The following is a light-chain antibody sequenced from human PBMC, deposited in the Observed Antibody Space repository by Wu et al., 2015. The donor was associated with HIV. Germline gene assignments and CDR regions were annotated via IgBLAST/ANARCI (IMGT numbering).Light chain of an antibody. V-gene: IGKV3-11*01. J-gene: IGKJ4*01. CDR1: QNITNY. CDR2: DVL. CDR3: QQREAWPLT. Sequence: VLTQSPGTLSLSSGERATLSCRASQNITNYLAWYQQRLGQPPRLLIYDVLNRATGIPVRFSGSGSATDFHLTISSLAPEDSAIYYCQQREAWPLTFGGGPEVGDQT.